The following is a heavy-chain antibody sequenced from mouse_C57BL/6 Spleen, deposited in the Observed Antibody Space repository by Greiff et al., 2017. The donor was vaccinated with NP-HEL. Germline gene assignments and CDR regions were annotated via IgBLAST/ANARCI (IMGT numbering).Heavy chain of an antibody. CDR2: IWSGGST. Sequence: VMLVESGPGLVQPSQSLSITCTVSGFSLTSYGVHWVRQSPGKGLAWLGVIWSGGSTDYNAAFISRLSISKDNSKSQVFFKMNSLQADDTAIYYCARTGSPPYAMDYWGQGTSVTVSS. CDR3: ARTGSPPYAMDY. CDR1: GFSLTSYG. J-gene: IGHJ4*01. V-gene: IGHV2-2*01.